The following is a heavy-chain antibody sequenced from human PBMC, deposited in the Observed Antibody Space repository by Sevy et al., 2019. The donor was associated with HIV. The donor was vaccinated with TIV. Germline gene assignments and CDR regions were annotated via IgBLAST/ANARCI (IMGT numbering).Heavy chain of an antibody. CDR2: ISGAGGSK. V-gene: IGHV3-23*01. J-gene: IGHJ3*02. CDR1: GFTFSSHD. D-gene: IGHD3-3*01. CDR3: ARDLRSNFFDAFDI. Sequence: GGSLRLSCAVSGFTFSSHDMTWVRQAPGKGLEWVSGISGAGGSKWYADSVKGRFAISRDNSKNTLYLQMNTLRTEDTAMYYCARDLRSNFFDAFDIWGQGTMATVSS.